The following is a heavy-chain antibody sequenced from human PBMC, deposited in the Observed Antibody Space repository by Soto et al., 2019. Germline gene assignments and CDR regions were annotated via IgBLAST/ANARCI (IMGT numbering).Heavy chain of an antibody. CDR1: GYTFTSYA. V-gene: IGHV1-3*01. Sequence: GASVKVSCKASGYTFTSYAMHWVRQAPGQRLEWMGWINAGNGNTKYSQKFQGRVTMTTDTLTSTAYMELRSLRSDDTAVYYCARDTPPTDYWGQGTLVTVSS. J-gene: IGHJ4*02. CDR3: ARDTPPTDY. CDR2: INAGNGNT.